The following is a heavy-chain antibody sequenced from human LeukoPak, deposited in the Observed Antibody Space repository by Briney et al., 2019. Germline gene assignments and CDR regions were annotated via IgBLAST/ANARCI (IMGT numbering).Heavy chain of an antibody. CDR3: ARGVQLVRAWFDP. V-gene: IGHV1-69*04. CDR1: GGTFSSYA. D-gene: IGHD6-13*01. CDR2: IIPILGIA. Sequence: GSSVKVSCKASGGTFSSYAISWVRQAPGQGLEWMGRIIPILGIANYAQKFQGRVTITADKSTSTAYMELSSLRSEDTAVYYCARGVQLVRAWFDPWGQGTLVTVSS. J-gene: IGHJ5*02.